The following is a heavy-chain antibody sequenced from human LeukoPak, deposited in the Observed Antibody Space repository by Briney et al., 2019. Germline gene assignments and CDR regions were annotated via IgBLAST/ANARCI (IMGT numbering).Heavy chain of an antibody. Sequence: GGSLRLSCVGSGFTFRSHAMSWVRQAPEKGLEFVSGIYENGGTTYYADSVKGRFSISGDNSKNTLYLQMDSLRGEDTAVYYCAKDFRIGYSAHFDYWGQGALVTVSS. V-gene: IGHV3-23*01. D-gene: IGHD2-21*01. CDR3: AKDFRIGYSAHFDY. CDR2: IYENGGTT. J-gene: IGHJ4*02. CDR1: GFTFRSHA.